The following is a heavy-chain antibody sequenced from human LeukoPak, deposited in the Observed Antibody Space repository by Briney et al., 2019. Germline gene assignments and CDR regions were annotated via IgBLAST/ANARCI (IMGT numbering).Heavy chain of an antibody. Sequence: GSLRLSCAASGFTFSSYEMNWVRQAPGKELEWVSYISSSGSTIYYADSVKGRFTISRDNAKNSLYLQMNSLRAEDTAVYYCARLEYSYGYGPYYYYYMDVWGKGTTVTVSS. CDR3: ARLEYSYGYGPYYYYYMDV. J-gene: IGHJ6*03. D-gene: IGHD5-18*01. CDR2: ISSSGSTI. CDR1: GFTFSSYE. V-gene: IGHV3-48*03.